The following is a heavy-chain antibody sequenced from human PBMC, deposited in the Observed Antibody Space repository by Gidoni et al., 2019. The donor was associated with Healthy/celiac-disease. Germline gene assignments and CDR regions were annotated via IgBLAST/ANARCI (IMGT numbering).Heavy chain of an antibody. Sequence: QVQLQQWGAGLLKPSETLSLTCAVYGGSFSGYYWSWIRQPPGKGLEWIGEINHSGSTNYNPSLKSRFTISVDTSKNQFSLRLSSVTAADTAVYYCARGPIEGVPAASGDYWGQGTLVTVSS. V-gene: IGHV4-34*01. J-gene: IGHJ4*02. CDR2: INHSGST. CDR1: GGSFSGYY. CDR3: ARGPIEGVPAASGDY. D-gene: IGHD2-2*01.